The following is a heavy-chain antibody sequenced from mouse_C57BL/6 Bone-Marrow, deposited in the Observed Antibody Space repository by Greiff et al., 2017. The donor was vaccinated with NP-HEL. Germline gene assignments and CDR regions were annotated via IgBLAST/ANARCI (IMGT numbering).Heavy chain of an antibody. Sequence: EVKLQESGPELVKPGASVKMSCKASGYTFTDYNMHWVKQSHGKSLEWIGYINPNNGGTSYNQKFKGKATLTVNKSSSTAYMELRSLTAEDSAVYYCARSFYSNYGGGYWGKGTTLTVSS. CDR3: ARSFYSNYGGGY. V-gene: IGHV1-22*01. J-gene: IGHJ2*01. D-gene: IGHD2-5*01. CDR1: GYTFTDYN. CDR2: INPNNGGT.